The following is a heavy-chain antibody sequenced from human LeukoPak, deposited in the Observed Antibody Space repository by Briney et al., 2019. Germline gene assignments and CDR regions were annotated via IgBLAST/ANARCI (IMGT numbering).Heavy chain of an antibody. Sequence: SETLSLTCTVSGDSISSGGYYWSWIRPHPGEGLEWIGNIYYSGSTYYSPSLKSRATISVDTSKNQFSLNLSSVTAADTAVYYCARDRYDSYPMDVWGQGTTVTVSS. CDR1: GDSISSGGYY. V-gene: IGHV4-31*03. J-gene: IGHJ6*02. CDR3: ARDRYDSYPMDV. CDR2: IYYSGST. D-gene: IGHD3-3*01.